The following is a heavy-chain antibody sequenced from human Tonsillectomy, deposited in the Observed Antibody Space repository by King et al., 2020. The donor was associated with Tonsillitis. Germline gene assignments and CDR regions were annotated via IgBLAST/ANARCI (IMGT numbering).Heavy chain of an antibody. CDR1: GFTFGNYA. D-gene: IGHD6-6*01. CDR2: LWYDGSEK. J-gene: IGHJ5*02. V-gene: IGHV3-33*08. Sequence: VKLVESGGGVVQPGRSLRLSCAASGFTFGNYAMHWVRQAPGKGLEWLAFLWYDGSEKYYADSVKGRFTISRDNSKNTLYLQLDSLRAEDTAIYYCARDMSITAPAGGFDPWGQGTLVTVSS. CDR3: ARDMSITAPAGGFDP.